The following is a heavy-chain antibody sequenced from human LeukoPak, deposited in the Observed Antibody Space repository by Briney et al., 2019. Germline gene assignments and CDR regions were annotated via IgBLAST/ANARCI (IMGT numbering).Heavy chain of an antibody. V-gene: IGHV1-69*05. CDR2: IIPIFGTA. CDR1: GGTFSSYA. D-gene: IGHD6-13*01. CDR3: ARRMGSSWYPNWFDP. Sequence: SVKVSCKASGGTFSSYAITWVRQAPGQGLEWMGGIIPIFGTANYAQKFQGRVTITTDESTSTAYMELSSLRSEDTAVYYCARRMGSSWYPNWFDPWGQGTLVTVSS. J-gene: IGHJ5*02.